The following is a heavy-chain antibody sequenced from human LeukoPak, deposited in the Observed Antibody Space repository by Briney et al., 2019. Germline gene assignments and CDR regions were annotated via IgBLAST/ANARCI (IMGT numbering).Heavy chain of an antibody. CDR2: IRQDGSDK. V-gene: IGHV3-7*04. J-gene: IGHJ4*02. D-gene: IGHD3-9*01. CDR1: GFTFSSYW. CDR3: ATETWFYFDY. Sequence: GGSRRLSCAASGFTFSSYWMSWVRQAPGKGLEWVANIRQDGSDKYYVDSVEGRFTISRDNTRTSLSLQMNSLRAEDTAVYYCATETWFYFDYWGQGTLVTVSS.